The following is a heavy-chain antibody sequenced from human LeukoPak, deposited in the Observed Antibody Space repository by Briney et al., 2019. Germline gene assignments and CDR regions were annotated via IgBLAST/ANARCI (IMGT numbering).Heavy chain of an antibody. CDR2: IYYSGST. CDR3: ARDSGDILTGYRSGLGI. CDR1: GGSISSYY. V-gene: IGHV4-59*01. D-gene: IGHD3-9*01. Sequence: PSETLSLTCTVSGGSISSYYWSWIRQPPGKGLEWIGYIYYSGSTNYNPSLKSRVTISVDTSKNQFSLKLSSVTAADTAVYYCARDSGDILTGYRSGLGIWGQGTLVTVSS. J-gene: IGHJ4*02.